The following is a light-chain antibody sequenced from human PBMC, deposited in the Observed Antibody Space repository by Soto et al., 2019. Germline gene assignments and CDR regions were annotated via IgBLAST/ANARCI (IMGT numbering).Light chain of an antibody. CDR3: QQFSSYPLT. Sequence: EFVWTQSPCTLPLSPGERATLSCRASQTVRNKYLAWYKQKPGQAPRLLIYDASSRATGIPDRFSGGGSGTEFTLTISRLEPEDFEVYYCQQFSSYPLTFGGGTKVDI. CDR2: DAS. CDR1: QTVRNKY. V-gene: IGKV3-20*01. J-gene: IGKJ4*01.